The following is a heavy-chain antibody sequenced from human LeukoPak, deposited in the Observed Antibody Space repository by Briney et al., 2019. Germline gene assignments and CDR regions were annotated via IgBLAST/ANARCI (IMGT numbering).Heavy chain of an antibody. D-gene: IGHD5-24*01. J-gene: IGHJ5*02. V-gene: IGHV4-34*01. CDR2: INHSGST. Sequence: SETLSLTCTVSGGSISSYYWSWIRQPPGKGLEWIGEINHSGSTNYNPSLKSRVTISVDTSKNQFSLKLSSVTAADTAVYYCARGGSATDYNWFDPWGQGTLVTVSS. CDR3: ARGGSATDYNWFDP. CDR1: GGSISSYY.